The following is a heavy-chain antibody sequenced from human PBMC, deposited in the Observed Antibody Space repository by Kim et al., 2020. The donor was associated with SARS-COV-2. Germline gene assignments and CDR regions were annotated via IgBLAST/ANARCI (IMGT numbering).Heavy chain of an antibody. CDR3: AREATSLAAGGPFDD. CDR2: IYYSGST. CDR1: GGSVSSGSYY. V-gene: IGHV4-61*01. D-gene: IGHD6-13*01. Sequence: SETLSLTCTVSGGSVSSGSYYWSWIRQPPGKGLEWIGYIYYSGSTNYNPSLKSRVTISVDTSKNQFSLKLSSVTAADTAVYYCAREATSLAAGGPFDDWGQGTLVTVSS. J-gene: IGHJ4*02.